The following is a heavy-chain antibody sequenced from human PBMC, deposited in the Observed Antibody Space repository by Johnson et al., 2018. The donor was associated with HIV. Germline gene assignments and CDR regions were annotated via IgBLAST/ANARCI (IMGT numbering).Heavy chain of an antibody. CDR2: IRYDGSNK. CDR1: GFSFSSYG. J-gene: IGHJ3*02. Sequence: QMQLVESGGGVVQPGGSLRLSCAASGFSFSSYGMHWVRQAPGKGLEWVEFIRYDGSNKYYADSVKGRFTISRDNSKNTLYLQMNSLRAEDTAVYYCARVAQSIAARTEAFDIWGQGTMVTVSS. D-gene: IGHD6-6*01. V-gene: IGHV3-30*02. CDR3: ARVAQSIAARTEAFDI.